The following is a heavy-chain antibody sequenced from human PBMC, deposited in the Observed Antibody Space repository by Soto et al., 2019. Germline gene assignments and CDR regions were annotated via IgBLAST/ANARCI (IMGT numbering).Heavy chain of an antibody. CDR2: IIPILGIA. Sequence: QVQLVQSGAEVKKPGSSVKVSCKASGGTFSSYTISWVRQAPGQGLEWMGRIIPILGIANYAQKFQGRVTITADKSTSTAYMELSSLRSEDTAVYYCARETTLTPWGFDYWGQGTLVTVSS. CDR3: ARETTLTPWGFDY. CDR1: GGTFSSYT. D-gene: IGHD4-17*01. J-gene: IGHJ4*02. V-gene: IGHV1-69*02.